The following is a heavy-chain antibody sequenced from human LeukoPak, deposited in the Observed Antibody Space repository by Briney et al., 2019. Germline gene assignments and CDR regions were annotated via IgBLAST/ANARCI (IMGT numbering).Heavy chain of an antibody. D-gene: IGHD1-14*01. V-gene: IGHV3-21*01. Sequence: GGSLRLSCAASGFTFSSHSMNWVRQAPGKGLEWVSSISSSSSYIYYADSVKGRFTISRDNAKNSLYLQMNSPRAEDTAVYYCARDRKKRVDYWGQGTLVTVSS. CDR1: GFTFSSHS. CDR3: ARDRKKRVDY. J-gene: IGHJ4*02. CDR2: ISSSSSYI.